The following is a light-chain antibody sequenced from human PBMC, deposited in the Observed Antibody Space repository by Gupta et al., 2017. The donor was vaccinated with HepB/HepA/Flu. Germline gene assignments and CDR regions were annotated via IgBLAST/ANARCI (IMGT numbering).Light chain of an antibody. J-gene: IGKJ4*02. CDR3: QQYSSSPRT. CDR2: GAS. Sequence: EIVLTQSPGTLSLSPGERATLSCRASQSVRSSYLAWYQQKPGQAPRLLIYGASSWATGVPDRFSASGSGTEFTLTISSLEPEDFAVYYCQQYSSSPRTFGEGTKVEIK. CDR1: QSVRSSY. V-gene: IGKV3-20*01.